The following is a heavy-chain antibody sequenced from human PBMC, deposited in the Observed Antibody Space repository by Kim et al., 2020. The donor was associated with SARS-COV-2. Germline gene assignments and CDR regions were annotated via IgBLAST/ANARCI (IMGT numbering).Heavy chain of an antibody. J-gene: IGHJ5*02. V-gene: IGHV4-59*13. CDR3: ARGVTYYDILTGYSPNWFDP. CDR2: IYYSGST. D-gene: IGHD3-9*01. CDR1: GGSISSYY. Sequence: SETLSLTCTVSGGSISSYYWSWIRQPPGKGLEWIGYIYYSGSTNYNPSLKSRVTISVDTSKNQFSLKLSSVTAADTAVYYCARGVTYYDILTGYSPNWFDPWGQGTLVTVSS.